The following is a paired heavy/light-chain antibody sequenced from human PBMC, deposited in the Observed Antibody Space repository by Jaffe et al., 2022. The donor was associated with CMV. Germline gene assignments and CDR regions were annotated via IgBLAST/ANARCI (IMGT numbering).Heavy chain of an antibody. CDR2: ISNDGRQK. CDR1: GFTFSSYG. Sequence: QVQLVESGGGVVQPGRSLRLSCTASGFTFSSYGLHWVRQAPGKGLEWVAVISNDGRQKYNEDLKGRFTVSRDNAKNTLYLQMDSLRIEDTAVYYCANFQGGNFDYWGQGTLVIVSS. J-gene: IGHJ4*02. CDR3: ANFQGGNFDY. V-gene: IGHV3-30*18. D-gene: IGHD3-10*01.
Light chain of an antibody. CDR1: QSISSY. CDR2: EAS. Sequence: IVLTQSPATLSVSPGGRATLSCRASQSISSYLNWYQQKPGQAPRLLIYEASNRATGIPARFSGSGSGTDFTLTISSLEPEDFAVYYCQQRSSWPLLTFGPGTKVEIK. V-gene: IGKV3-11*01. J-gene: IGKJ3*01. CDR3: QQRSSWPLLT.